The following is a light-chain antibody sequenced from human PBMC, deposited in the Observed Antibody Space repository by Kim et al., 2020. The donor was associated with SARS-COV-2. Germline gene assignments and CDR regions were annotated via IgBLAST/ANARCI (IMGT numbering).Light chain of an antibody. CDR2: QDN. Sequence: VAAGKTVSSTCTGARVGVKHAWWYEQKSAQSPVLLIYQDNQGPSGIPERFGGATAGNTATLTSSGNKAMDEADYYCQAWDRSTVVFGRGTQLTVL. CDR3: QAWDRSTVV. J-gene: IGLJ2*01. CDR1: RVGVKH. V-gene: IGLV3-1*01.